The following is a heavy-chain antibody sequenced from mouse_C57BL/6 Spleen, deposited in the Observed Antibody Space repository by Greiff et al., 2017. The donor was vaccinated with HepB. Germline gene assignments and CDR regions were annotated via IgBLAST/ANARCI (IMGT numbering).Heavy chain of an antibody. Sequence: VQLQQPGAELVKPGASVKLSCKASGYTFTSYWMQWVKQRPGQGLEWIGEIDPSDSYTNYNQKFKGKATLTVDTSSSTAYMQLSSLTSEDSAVYYCARDPYGKGYFDVWGTGTTVTVSS. J-gene: IGHJ1*03. D-gene: IGHD2-1*01. CDR1: GYTFTSYW. CDR3: ARDPYGKGYFDV. CDR2: IDPSDSYT. V-gene: IGHV1-50*01.